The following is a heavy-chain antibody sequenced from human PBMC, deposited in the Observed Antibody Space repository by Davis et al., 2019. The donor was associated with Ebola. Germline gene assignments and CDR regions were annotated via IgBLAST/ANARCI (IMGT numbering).Heavy chain of an antibody. CDR2: IYYSGTT. V-gene: IGHV4-59*01. J-gene: IGHJ4*02. Sequence: MPSEILSSTCTVPGGSISSNYWNWIRQAPGKGLEWIGDIYYSGTTNYNPSLKSRVTISVDTSKNQFSLRLSSVTAADTALYYCARAHTGMVPPEIDSWGRGTLVTVSS. CDR1: GGSISSNY. D-gene: IGHD5-18*01. CDR3: ARAHTGMVPPEIDS.